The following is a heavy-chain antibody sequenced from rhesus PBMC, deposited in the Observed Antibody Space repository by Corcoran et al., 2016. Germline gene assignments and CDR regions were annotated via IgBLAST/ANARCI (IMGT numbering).Heavy chain of an antibody. CDR1: GYTSTHTY. J-gene: IGHJ4*01. CDR2: FDTEDGEE. Sequence: EVQRVKSGAEVKKPGADGKISCRASGYTSTHTYLHWVLQAPRKGLEWMGRFDTEDGEELHAPKFHDRVTITADTSTDTAYMELSSLRSEATAVYYCATRLYYWGQGVLVTVSS. CDR3: ATRLYY. V-gene: IGHV1-111*02.